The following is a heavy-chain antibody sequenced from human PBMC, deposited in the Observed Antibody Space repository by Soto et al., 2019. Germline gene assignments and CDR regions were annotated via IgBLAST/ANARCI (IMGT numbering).Heavy chain of an antibody. CDR2: IYYSGST. D-gene: IGHD6-13*01. CDR3: ARARATIAAAAIFDC. J-gene: IGHJ4*02. V-gene: IGHV4-39*07. CDR1: GGSISSSSYY. Sequence: SLTCTFSGGSISSSSYYWGWIRQPPGKGLEWIGSIYYSGSTNYNPSLESRVIVSVDKSKNQFSLKLTSVTAADTAVYYCARARATIAAAAIFDCWGQGTLVTVSS.